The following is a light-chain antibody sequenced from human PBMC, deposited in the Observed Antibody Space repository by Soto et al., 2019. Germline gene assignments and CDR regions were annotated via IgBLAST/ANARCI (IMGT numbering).Light chain of an antibody. J-gene: IGLJ1*01. CDR2: EGT. Sequence: QPVLTQPAPVSGSPGQSITIPCTGTSSDIGGYQLVSWYQQHPGKAPQLMIFEGTKRPSGVSNRFSSSKSGNTASLTISRLQTEDEADYSGCSYAGSRIYGFGTGIKVTVL. V-gene: IGLV2-23*01. CDR3: CSYAGSRIYG. CDR1: SSDIGGYQL.